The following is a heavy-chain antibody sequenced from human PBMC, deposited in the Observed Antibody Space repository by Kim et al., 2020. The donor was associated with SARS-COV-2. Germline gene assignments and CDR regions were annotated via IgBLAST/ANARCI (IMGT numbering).Heavy chain of an antibody. CDR2: IYYSGST. CDR3: ARVEMATIGFDY. J-gene: IGHJ4*02. CDR1: GGSISSGDYY. Sequence: SETLSLTCTVSGGSISSGDYYWSWIRQPPGKGLEWIGYIYYSGSTYYNPSLKSRVTISVDTSKNQFSLKLSSVTAADTAVYYCARVEMATIGFDYWGQGTLVTVSS. D-gene: IGHD5-12*01. V-gene: IGHV4-30-4*01.